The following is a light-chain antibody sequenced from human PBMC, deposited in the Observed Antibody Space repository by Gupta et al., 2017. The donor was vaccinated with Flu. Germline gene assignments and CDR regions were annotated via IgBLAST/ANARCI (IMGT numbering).Light chain of an antibody. CDR1: QSVSSRY. CDR2: CAS. J-gene: IGKJ1*01. CDR3: QQYGNSPRT. V-gene: IGKV3-20*01. Sequence: QSVSSRYLAWYQQKPGQAPRLLMYCASSRATGIPDRFSGSGSGTDFTLTISSLEPEDFAVYYCQQYGNSPRTFGQGTKVEIK.